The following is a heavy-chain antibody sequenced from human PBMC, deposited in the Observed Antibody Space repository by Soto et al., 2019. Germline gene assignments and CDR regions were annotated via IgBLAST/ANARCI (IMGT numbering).Heavy chain of an antibody. CDR1: GDTVTKYG. J-gene: IGHJ4*02. D-gene: IGHD6-19*01. CDR2: ISFYNGHT. Sequence: QVQLVQSGGEVKKPGASVKVSCKASGDTVTKYGISWVRQAPGQGLEWLGWISFYNGHTNYALKFQDRITFTTETSTNKASMELRSLTSDDTAVYYCASATSIAVAGKESWGQGTVVTVSS. CDR3: ASATSIAVAGKES. V-gene: IGHV1-18*01.